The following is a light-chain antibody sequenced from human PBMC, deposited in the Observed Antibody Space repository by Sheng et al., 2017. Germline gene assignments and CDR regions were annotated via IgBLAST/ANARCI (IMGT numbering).Light chain of an antibody. CDR1: QDISNY. Sequence: DIQMTQSPSSLSASVGDRVTSTCQASQDISNYLNWYQQKPGKAPKLLIYDASNLETGVPSRFSGSGSGTDFTFTISSLQPEDIATYYCQQYDNLPLTFGGGTEGGDQT. CDR3: QQYDNLPLT. V-gene: IGKV1-33*01. CDR2: DAS. J-gene: IGKJ4*01.